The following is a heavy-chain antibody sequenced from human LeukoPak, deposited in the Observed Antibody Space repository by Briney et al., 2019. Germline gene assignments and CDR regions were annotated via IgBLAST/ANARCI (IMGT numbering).Heavy chain of an antibody. V-gene: IGHV4-30-2*01. J-gene: IGHJ4*02. CDR1: GGSISSGGYS. Sequence: SQTLSLTCAVSGGSISSGGYSWSWIRQPPGKGLEWIGYIYHSGSTYYNPSLKSRVTISVDRSKNQFSLKLSSVTAADTAVYYCARGETLDYWGQGTLVTVPS. CDR3: ARGETLDY. CDR2: IYHSGST.